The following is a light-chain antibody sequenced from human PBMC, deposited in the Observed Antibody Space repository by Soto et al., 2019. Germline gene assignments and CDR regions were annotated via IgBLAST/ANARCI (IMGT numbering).Light chain of an antibody. CDR1: SSNIGDNY. CDR2: ETN. Sequence: QSALTQPPSVSAAPGQKVTISCSGGSSNIGDNYVSWYQHLPGTAPKLLIYETNKRPSGIPDRFSGSKSGTSATLGITGLQTGDEADYYCGTWDLSLGADVFGTGTKVTVL. J-gene: IGLJ1*01. V-gene: IGLV1-51*02. CDR3: GTWDLSLGADV.